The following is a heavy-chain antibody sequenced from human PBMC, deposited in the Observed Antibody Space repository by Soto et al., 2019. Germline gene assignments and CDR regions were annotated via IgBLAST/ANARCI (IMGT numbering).Heavy chain of an antibody. Sequence: SVKVSCKASGGTFSSYAISWVRQAPGQGLEWMGGIIPIFGTANYAQKFQGRVTITADESTSTAYMELSSLRSEDTAVYYCAREGIAAAGTHYYYGMDVWGQGTTVTVSS. J-gene: IGHJ6*02. CDR1: GGTFSSYA. CDR2: IIPIFGTA. CDR3: AREGIAAAGTHYYYGMDV. D-gene: IGHD6-13*01. V-gene: IGHV1-69*13.